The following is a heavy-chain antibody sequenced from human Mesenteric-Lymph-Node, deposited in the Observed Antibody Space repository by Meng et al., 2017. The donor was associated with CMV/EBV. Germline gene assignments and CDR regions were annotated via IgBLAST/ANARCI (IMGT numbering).Heavy chain of an antibody. CDR3: AKGAWGGQSYGSHYAMDV. D-gene: IGHD5-18*01. V-gene: IGHV3-9*01. J-gene: IGHJ6*02. CDR1: GFVSGFTFDDYA. Sequence: GGSLRLSCEASGFVSGFTFDDYARYWVRQAPGKGLEWVAGISGNGGTIAYADSVKGRFTISRDNAKNSLYLQMNSLRAEDTALYYCAKGAWGGQSYGSHYAMDVWGQGTTVTVSS. CDR2: ISGNGGTI.